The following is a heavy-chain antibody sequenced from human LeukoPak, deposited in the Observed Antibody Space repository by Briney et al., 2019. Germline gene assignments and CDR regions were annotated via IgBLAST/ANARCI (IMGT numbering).Heavy chain of an antibody. CDR2: IYHSGST. V-gene: IGHV4-38-2*02. CDR3: ARELEQNWFDP. D-gene: IGHD1/OR15-1a*01. CDR1: GYSISSGYY. J-gene: IGHJ5*02. Sequence: SETLSLTCTVSGYSISSGYYWGWIRQPPGNGLEWIGSIYHSGSTYYNPSLKSRVTISVDTSKNQFSLKLSSVTAADTAVYYCARELEQNWFDPWGQGTLVTVSS.